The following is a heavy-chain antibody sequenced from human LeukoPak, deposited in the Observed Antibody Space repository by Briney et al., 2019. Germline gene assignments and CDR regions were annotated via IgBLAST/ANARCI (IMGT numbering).Heavy chain of an antibody. CDR3: ARGRSEWLSYYYMDV. D-gene: IGHD3-3*01. V-gene: IGHV4-59*12. J-gene: IGHJ6*03. Sequence: SETLSLTCTISGGSISTYSWSWIRQAPGKGLEWIGYNYFSGTTNYNPSLKSRVTISVDTSKNQFSLKLSSVTAADTAVYYCARGRSEWLSYYYMDVWGKGTTVAVSS. CDR2: NYFSGTT. CDR1: GGSISTYS.